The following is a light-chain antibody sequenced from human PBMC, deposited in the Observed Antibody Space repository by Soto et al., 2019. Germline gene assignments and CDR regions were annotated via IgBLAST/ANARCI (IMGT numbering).Light chain of an antibody. V-gene: IGKV1-12*01. Sequence: QVTWSASSVSGAVVVRVTITLLASQVISSWLAWYQQKPGKDPKLLIYAASSLQSGVPSRFSGSRSGNDITLTTTSAPPEHFDTSYRQGANSFALTCGEGT. CDR1: QVISSW. CDR3: QGANSFALT. CDR2: AAS. J-gene: IGKJ4*02.